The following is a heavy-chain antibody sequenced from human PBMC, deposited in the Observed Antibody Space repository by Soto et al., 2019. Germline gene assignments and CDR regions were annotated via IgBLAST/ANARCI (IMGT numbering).Heavy chain of an antibody. D-gene: IGHD5-12*01. J-gene: IGHJ4*02. CDR1: GFSFSSYA. Sequence: EVQLLESGGGLVQPGGSLRLACVASGFSFSSYAMVWVRQAPGKGLEWVSVIGARGGRSYFADIVKGRFTISRDNHKNVLSLEMNSLRYEDTATYFCAKGSIEYRGSVDHCGQGTLVLVSS. CDR3: AKGSIEYRGSVDH. V-gene: IGHV3-23*01. CDR2: IGARGGRS.